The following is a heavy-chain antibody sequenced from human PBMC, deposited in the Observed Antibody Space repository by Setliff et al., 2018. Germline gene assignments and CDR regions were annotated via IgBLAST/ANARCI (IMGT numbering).Heavy chain of an antibody. CDR3: ARDKDHIRGIEQFVVGYYYYYMDV. Sequence: GGSLRLSCAASGFTFGSYWMSWVRQAPGKGLEWVANIKQDGSQKYYVDSVKGRFTISRDSARNSLYLHMNSLRDEDTAVYFCARDKDHIRGIEQFVVGYYYYYMDVWGKGATVTVSS. D-gene: IGHD6-6*01. J-gene: IGHJ6*03. CDR2: IKQDGSQK. V-gene: IGHV3-7*03. CDR1: GFTFGSYW.